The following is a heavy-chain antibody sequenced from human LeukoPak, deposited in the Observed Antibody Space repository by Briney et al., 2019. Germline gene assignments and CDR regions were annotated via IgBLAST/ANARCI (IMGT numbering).Heavy chain of an antibody. CDR3: ARAASLDY. V-gene: IGHV7-4-1*02. CDR2: INTNTGKP. Sequence: ASVKVSCKASGYTFTSYAMNWVRQAPGQGLERMGWINTNTGKPTYAQGFTGRFVFSLDSSVSTAYLQINSLSAEGTAVYYCARAASLDYWGQGTLVTVSS. J-gene: IGHJ4*02. CDR1: GYTFTSYA. D-gene: IGHD2-2*01.